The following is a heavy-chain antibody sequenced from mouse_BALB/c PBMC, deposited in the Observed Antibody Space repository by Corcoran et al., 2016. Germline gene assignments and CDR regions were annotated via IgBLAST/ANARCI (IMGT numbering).Heavy chain of an antibody. J-gene: IGHJ2*01. V-gene: IGHV14-3*02. CDR2: IDPANGNT. D-gene: IGHD2-1*01. CDR1: GFNIKATY. CDR3: ARHYGNYYVDY. Sequence: EVQLQQSGAELVKPGASVKLSCTASGFNIKATYMQGVKQRPDQGLEWIGRIDPANGNTKYDPKFQGKATITADTSSNTAYLQLSSLTSEDTAVYYCARHYGNYYVDYWGQGTTLTVSS.